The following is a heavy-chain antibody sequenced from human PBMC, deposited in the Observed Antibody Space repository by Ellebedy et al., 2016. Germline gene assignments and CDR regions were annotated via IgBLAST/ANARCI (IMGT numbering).Heavy chain of an antibody. CDR3: ASTIGYYDSSGYGWYFDL. J-gene: IGHJ2*01. D-gene: IGHD3-22*01. V-gene: IGHV4-30-2*01. CDR2: IYYSGST. CDR1: GGSISSGGYS. Sequence: LRLXXAVSGGSISSGGYSWSWIRQPPGKGLEWIGYIYYSGSTYYNPSLKSRVTISVDRSKNQFSLKLSSVTAADTAVYYCASTIGYYDSSGYGWYFDLWGRGTLVTVSS.